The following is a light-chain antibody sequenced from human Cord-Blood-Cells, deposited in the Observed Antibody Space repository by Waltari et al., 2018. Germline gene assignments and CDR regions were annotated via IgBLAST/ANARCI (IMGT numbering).Light chain of an antibody. Sequence: QSALTQPASVSGSPGQSITISCTGTSSDVGGYNYVSWYQQHPSKAPKLMIYDVSKRPSGVSNRFSGSKSGNTASLTISGLQAEDEADYYCCSYTSSSTLVFGGGTKLTVL. CDR1: SSDVGGYNY. V-gene: IGLV2-14*01. CDR2: DVS. J-gene: IGLJ3*02. CDR3: CSYTSSSTLV.